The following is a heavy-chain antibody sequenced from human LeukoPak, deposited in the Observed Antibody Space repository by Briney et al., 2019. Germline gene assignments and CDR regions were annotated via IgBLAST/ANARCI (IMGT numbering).Heavy chain of an antibody. Sequence: PGGSLRLSCAASGFTFSSYSMNWVRQAPGKGLEWVSSISSSSSYIYYADSVKGRFTISRDNAKNSLYLQMNSLRAEDTAVYYCARDWVAAAAMTRWFDPWGQGTLVTVSS. V-gene: IGHV3-21*01. J-gene: IGHJ5*02. CDR2: ISSSSSYI. CDR3: ARDWVAAAAMTRWFDP. CDR1: GFTFSSYS. D-gene: IGHD2-2*01.